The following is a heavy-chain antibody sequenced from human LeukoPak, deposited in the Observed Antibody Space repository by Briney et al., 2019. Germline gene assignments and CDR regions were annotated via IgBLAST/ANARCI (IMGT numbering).Heavy chain of an antibody. CDR2: INPSGGST. CDR1: GYAFTSYF. V-gene: IGHV1-46*01. Sequence: ASVKVSCKASGYAFTSYFIHWVRQAPGQGPEWMGIINPSGGSTTYAQKFQGRVTMTRDTSTTTVYMELSSLRSEDTAVYYCARGGEMATVPHLYYFDDWGQGTLVTVSS. CDR3: ARGGEMATVPHLYYFDD. D-gene: IGHD5-24*01. J-gene: IGHJ4*02.